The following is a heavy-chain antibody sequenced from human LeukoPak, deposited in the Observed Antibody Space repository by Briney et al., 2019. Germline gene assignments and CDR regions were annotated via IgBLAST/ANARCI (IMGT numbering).Heavy chain of an antibody. Sequence: PGGSLRLSCAASGFTFSDYCMSWVRQAPGKGLEWIAYISVRAGTIYYGDSAEGRFTISRDDAKNSLYLQMNGLRVEDTAIYYCAKDFPHYYEVPHGMDVWGQGTTVTV. D-gene: IGHD3-22*01. CDR3: AKDFPHYYEVPHGMDV. V-gene: IGHV3-11*04. CDR1: GFTFSDYC. J-gene: IGHJ6*02. CDR2: ISVRAGTI.